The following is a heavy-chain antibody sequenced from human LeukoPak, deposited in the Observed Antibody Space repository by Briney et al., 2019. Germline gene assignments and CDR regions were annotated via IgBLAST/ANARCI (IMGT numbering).Heavy chain of an antibody. CDR1: GFTFSNSD. CDR3: VSKDTIPTNYYYYYYMDV. Sequence: GGSLRLSCAASGFTFSNSDMNWVHQAPGKGLEWVSGVSWNGSRTHYADSVKGQFIISRDNSRNTLYLQTNSLRAEDTAVYYCVSKDTIPTNYYYYYYMDVWGKGTTVTISS. CDR2: VSWNGSRT. J-gene: IGHJ6*03. D-gene: IGHD3-9*01. V-gene: IGHV3-35*02.